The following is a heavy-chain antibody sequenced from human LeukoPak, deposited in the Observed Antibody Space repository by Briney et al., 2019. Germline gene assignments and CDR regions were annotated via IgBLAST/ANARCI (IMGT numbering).Heavy chain of an antibody. CDR2: TYYRSKWYD. CDR1: GDSVSSKNGA. J-gene: IGHJ5*01. V-gene: IGHV6-1*01. D-gene: IGHD6-19*01. Sequence: SQTLSLTCAISGDSVSSKNGAWSWIRQSPSRGLEWLGRTYYRSKWYDEYAYSVKGRVTISPDTSKSQFSLHVYSVTPEDTAVYYCARDLGTSGWYTFDFWGQGTLVTVSS. CDR3: ARDLGTSGWYTFDF.